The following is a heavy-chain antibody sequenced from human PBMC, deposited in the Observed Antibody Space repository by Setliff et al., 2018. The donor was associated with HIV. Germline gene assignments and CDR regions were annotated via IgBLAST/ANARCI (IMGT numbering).Heavy chain of an antibody. J-gene: IGHJ6*02. CDR3: ARRHSSGWSYYYYYYGMDV. V-gene: IGHV1-8*02. Sequence: ASVKVSCKASGYTFTSYDINWVRQATGQGLEWMGWMNPNSGNTGYAQKFQGRVTMTRNTSISTAYVELSSLRSEDTAVYYCARRHSSGWSYYYYYYGMDVWGQGTTVTVSS. CDR1: GYTFTSYD. D-gene: IGHD6-19*01. CDR2: MNPNSGNT.